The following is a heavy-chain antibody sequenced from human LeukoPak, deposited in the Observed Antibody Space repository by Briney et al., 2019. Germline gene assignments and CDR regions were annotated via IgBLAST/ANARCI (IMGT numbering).Heavy chain of an antibody. D-gene: IGHD6-13*01. CDR2: INHSGST. Sequence: SETLSLTCAVYGGSFSGYYWSWIRQPPGKGLEWIGEINHSGSTNYNPSLKSRVTISVDTSKNQFSLKLSSVTAADTAVYYCARYSSSWRHAFDIWGQGTMVTVSS. CDR3: ARYSSSWRHAFDI. CDR1: GGSFSGYY. V-gene: IGHV4-34*01. J-gene: IGHJ3*02.